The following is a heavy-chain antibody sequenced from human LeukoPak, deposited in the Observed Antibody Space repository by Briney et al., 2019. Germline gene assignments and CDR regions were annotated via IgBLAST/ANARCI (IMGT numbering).Heavy chain of an antibody. CDR2: INPSGGST. CDR3: ALRRGRRITIFGVAYYGMDV. Sequence: ASVKVSCKASGYTFTGNYMHWVRQAPGQGLEWMGIINPSGGSTSYAQKFQGRVTMTRDTSTSTVYMELSSLRSEDTAVYYCALRRGRRITIFGVAYYGMDVWGQGTTVTVSS. V-gene: IGHV1-46*01. D-gene: IGHD3-3*01. J-gene: IGHJ6*02. CDR1: GYTFTGNY.